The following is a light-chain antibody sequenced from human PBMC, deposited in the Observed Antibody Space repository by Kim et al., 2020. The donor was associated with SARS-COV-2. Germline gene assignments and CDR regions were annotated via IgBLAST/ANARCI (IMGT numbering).Light chain of an antibody. CDR1: QTISGSY. V-gene: IGKV3-20*01. J-gene: IGKJ1*01. CDR2: GAS. CDR3: QQYGASPWT. Sequence: PGDRATLSCRASQTISGSYLAWYQQKPGKALRLLIYGASSRATDIPRRFSGSGSGTDFTLTISRLEPEDFGVYYCQQYGASPWTFGQGTKVDIK.